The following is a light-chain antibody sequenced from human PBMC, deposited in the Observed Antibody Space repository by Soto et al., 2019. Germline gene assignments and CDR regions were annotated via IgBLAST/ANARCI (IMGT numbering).Light chain of an antibody. J-gene: IGLJ1*01. CDR2: EVS. Sequence: QSVLTQPASVSGSPGQSITISCTGTSSDVGSYNLVSWYQQHPGKAPKLMIYEVSKRPPGVSNRFSGSKSGNTASLTISGLQAEDEADYYCCSYAGSSTSVFGTGTKVTV. CDR3: CSYAGSSTSV. CDR1: SSDVGSYNL. V-gene: IGLV2-23*02.